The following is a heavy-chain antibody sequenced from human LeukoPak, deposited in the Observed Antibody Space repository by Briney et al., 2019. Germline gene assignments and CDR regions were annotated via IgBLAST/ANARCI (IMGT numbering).Heavy chain of an antibody. CDR1: GFTFSSYA. V-gene: IGHV3-23*01. J-gene: IGHJ4*02. D-gene: IGHD3-22*01. CDR2: FSGSGGST. CDR3: AKREKFYYDSSGYYYYFDY. Sequence: GGSLRLSCAASGFTFSSYAMSWVRQAPGKGLECISGFSGSGGSTYYADSVKGRFTISRDNSKNTLYLQMNSLRAEDTAVYYCAKREKFYYDSSGYYYYFDYWGQGTLVTVSS.